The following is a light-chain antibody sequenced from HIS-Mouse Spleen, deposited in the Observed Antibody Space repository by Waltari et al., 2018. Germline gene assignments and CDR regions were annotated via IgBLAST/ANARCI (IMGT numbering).Light chain of an antibody. CDR1: ALPKKY. J-gene: IGLJ2*01. CDR3: YSTDSSGNHRV. V-gene: IGLV3-10*01. CDR2: EDS. Sequence: SYELTQPPSVSVSPGQTASITCSGDALPKKYAYWYQQKSGQAPGLVIYEDSKRPSGRPERFSGANSGTMATLTISGAQVEDEADYYCYSTDSSGNHRVFGGGTKLTVL.